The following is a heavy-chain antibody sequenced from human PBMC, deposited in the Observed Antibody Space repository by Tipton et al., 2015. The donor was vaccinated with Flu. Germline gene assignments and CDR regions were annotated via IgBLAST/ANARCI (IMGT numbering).Heavy chain of an antibody. CDR1: GFTVSSNY. Sequence: SLRLSCAASGFTVSSNYMSWVRQAPGKGLEWVSVIYSGDSTHYADSVKGRLTISRDNSKNTLYLQMNSLRAEDTAVYYCARDGVSGSYATFDYWGQGTLVTVSS. V-gene: IGHV3-53*01. D-gene: IGHD1-26*01. CDR2: IYSGDST. J-gene: IGHJ4*02. CDR3: ARDGVSGSYATFDY.